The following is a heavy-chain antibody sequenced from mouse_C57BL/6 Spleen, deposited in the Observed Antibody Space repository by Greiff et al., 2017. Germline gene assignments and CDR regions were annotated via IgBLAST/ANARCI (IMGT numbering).Heavy chain of an antibody. D-gene: IGHD1-1*01. CDR3: ARKGYYYGSSPYAMDY. CDR2: INPSTGGT. Sequence: VQLQQSGPELVKPGASVKISCKASGYSFTGYYMNWVKQSPEKSLEWIGEINPSTGGTTYNQKFKAKATLTVDKSSSQAYMQLKSLTSEDSAVYYCARKGYYYGSSPYAMDYWGQGTSVTVSS. CDR1: GYSFTGYY. J-gene: IGHJ4*01. V-gene: IGHV1-42*01.